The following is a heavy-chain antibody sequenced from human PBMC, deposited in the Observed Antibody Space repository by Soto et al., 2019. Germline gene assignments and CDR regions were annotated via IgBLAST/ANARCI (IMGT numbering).Heavy chain of an antibody. D-gene: IGHD3-22*01. V-gene: IGHV3-23*01. CDR3: AKELKYYYDSSGYYYY. CDR2: ISGSGGST. Sequence: GGSLRLSCAASGFTFSNYAMSWVRLAPGKGLEWVSAISGSGGSTYYADSVKGRFTISRDNSNNTLYLQMNSLRAEDTAVYYCAKELKYYYDSSGYYYYWGQGTMVPVSS. CDR1: GFTFSNYA. J-gene: IGHJ4*02.